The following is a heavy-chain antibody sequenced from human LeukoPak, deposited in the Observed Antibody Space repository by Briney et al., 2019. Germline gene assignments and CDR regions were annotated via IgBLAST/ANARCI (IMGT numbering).Heavy chain of an antibody. CDR1: GFPFSGYG. CDR2: ISSDGSKK. D-gene: IGHD1-1*01. Sequence: PGRSLRLSCTASGFPFSGYGMHWVRQAPGKGPEWVAAISSDGSKKDYADSVKGRFSISRDKSKNTLYLQMNSLRPEDTAVYYCATEYDNLDDYFDYWGQGTLVIVSS. CDR3: ATEYDNLDDYFDY. V-gene: IGHV3-30*03. J-gene: IGHJ4*02.